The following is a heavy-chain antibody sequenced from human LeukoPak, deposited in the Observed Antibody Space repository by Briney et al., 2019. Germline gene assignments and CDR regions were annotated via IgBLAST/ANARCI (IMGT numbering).Heavy chain of an antibody. CDR2: ISGSGGST. CDR1: GFTFSSYA. J-gene: IGHJ4*02. V-gene: IGHV3-23*01. CDR3: AKDGYYYGSGSYSPFDY. Sequence: PGGSLRLSYAASGFTFSSYAMSWVRQAPGKGPEWVSVISGSGGSTYYADSVKGRFTISRDNSKNTLYLQMNSLRAEDTAVYYCAKDGYYYGSGSYSPFDYWGQGTLVTVSS. D-gene: IGHD3-10*01.